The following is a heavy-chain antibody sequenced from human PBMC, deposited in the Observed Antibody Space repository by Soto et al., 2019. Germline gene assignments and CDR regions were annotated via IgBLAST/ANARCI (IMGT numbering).Heavy chain of an antibody. V-gene: IGHV1-3*01. CDR2: INAGNGNT. CDR3: AGVGGLWFGESKAHPRGGILDY. D-gene: IGHD3-10*01. J-gene: IGHJ4*02. Sequence: ASVKVSCKASGYTFTSYAMHWVRQAPGQRLEWMGWINAGNGNTKYSQKFQGRVTITRDTSASTAYMELSSLRSEDTAVYYGAGVGGLWFGESKAHPRGGILDYWGQGTLVTVSS. CDR1: GYTFTSYA.